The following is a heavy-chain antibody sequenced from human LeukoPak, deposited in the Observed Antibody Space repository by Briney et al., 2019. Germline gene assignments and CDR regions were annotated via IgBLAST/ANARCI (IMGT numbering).Heavy chain of an antibody. J-gene: IGHJ4*02. CDR2: INHSGST. D-gene: IGHD2-21*02. CDR1: GGSFSGYY. CDR3: ARQGCGGDCWPDY. V-gene: IGHV4-34*01. Sequence: SETLSLTCAVYGGSFSGYYWSWIRQPPGKGLEWIGEINHSGSTNYNPSLKSRVTISVDTSTNQFSLKLSSVTAADTAVYYCARQGCGGDCWPDYWGQGTLVTVSS.